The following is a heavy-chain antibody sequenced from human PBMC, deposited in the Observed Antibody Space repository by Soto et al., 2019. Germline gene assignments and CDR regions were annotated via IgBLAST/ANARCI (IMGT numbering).Heavy chain of an antibody. J-gene: IGHJ6*02. Sequence: EVQLVESGGGLVQPGGSLRLSCAASGFTFSSYWMHWVRQAPGKGLVWVSRINSDGSSTTYADSVKGRFTLSRDKAKNTLYLQMNSLRAEATAVYSCAREEDWNYDGGRYYYGMDVWGQGTTVTVSS. CDR1: GFTFSSYW. D-gene: IGHD1-7*01. CDR3: AREEDWNYDGGRYYYGMDV. CDR2: INSDGSST. V-gene: IGHV3-74*01.